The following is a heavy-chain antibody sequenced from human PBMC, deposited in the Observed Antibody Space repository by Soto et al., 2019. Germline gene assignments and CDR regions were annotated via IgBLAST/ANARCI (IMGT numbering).Heavy chain of an antibody. CDR3: AKDMDTAMAINYFDY. D-gene: IGHD5-18*01. CDR2: ISYDGSNK. V-gene: IGHV3-30*18. CDR1: GFTFSSYG. J-gene: IGHJ4*02. Sequence: PGGSLRLSCAASGFTFSSYGMHWVRQAPGKGLEWVAVISYDGSNKYYADSVKGRFTISRDNSKNTLYLQMNSLRAEDTAVYYCAKDMDTAMAINYFDYWGQGT.